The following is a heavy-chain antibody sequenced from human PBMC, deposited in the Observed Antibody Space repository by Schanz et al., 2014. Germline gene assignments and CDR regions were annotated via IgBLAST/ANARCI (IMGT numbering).Heavy chain of an antibody. CDR1: GFTFSSHD. CDR2: IHSTGET. V-gene: IGHV3-13*01. Sequence: EVQLLESGGTVVQPGGSLRVSCAASGFTFSSHDMHWVRQVTGKGLQWVSAIHSTGETYYPDSVQGRFTISRENTKNSLYLQMTNLRAGDTAIYYCARVVRYSGYVRHWFFDLWGRGTSVTVSS. CDR3: ARVVRYSGYVRHWFFDL. J-gene: IGHJ2*01. D-gene: IGHD5-12*01.